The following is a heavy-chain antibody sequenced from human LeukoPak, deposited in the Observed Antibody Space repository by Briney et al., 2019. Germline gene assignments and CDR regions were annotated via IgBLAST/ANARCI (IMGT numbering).Heavy chain of an antibody. V-gene: IGHV4-34*01. D-gene: IGHD4-23*01. CDR3: ARDPTTVVTLPYYFDF. J-gene: IGHJ4*02. Sequence: SETLSLTCAVYGGSFSGYHWNWIRQSPERGLEWIGEINHRGRTNYNPSLASRVSMSVDTSKNQFSLKLSSVTAADTAIYYCARDPTTVVTLPYYFDFWGQGILVTVSS. CDR1: GGSFSGYH. CDR2: INHRGRT.